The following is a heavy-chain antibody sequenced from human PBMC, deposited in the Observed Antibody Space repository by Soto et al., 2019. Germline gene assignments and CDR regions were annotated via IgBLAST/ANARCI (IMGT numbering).Heavy chain of an antibody. Sequence: GGSLRLSCAASGFTFINYGMHWVRQAPGKGLEWVAVISSDGGSKHYADSVKGRFTVSRDNSKYRLYLQMNSLRVEDTAVYYCAKDPGYCATSSCPLEFYYMDVWGKGTTVTVSS. CDR2: ISSDGGSK. J-gene: IGHJ6*03. V-gene: IGHV3-30*18. CDR3: AKDPGYCATSSCPLEFYYMDV. CDR1: GFTFINYG. D-gene: IGHD2-8*01.